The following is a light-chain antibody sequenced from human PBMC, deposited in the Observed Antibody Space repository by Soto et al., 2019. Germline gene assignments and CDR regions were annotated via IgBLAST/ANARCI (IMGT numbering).Light chain of an antibody. V-gene: IGKV1-5*01. CDR3: QQYHTDWT. CDR1: QSVSGW. J-gene: IGKJ1*01. CDR2: DAS. Sequence: DIQMTQSPSTLSASVGDTVTVTCRASQSVSGWLAWYQQKPGEAPKLLIYDASALPRGVPSRFSGRGSGTEFTLTIRSLKADDYATFYCQQYHTDWTGGQGTKLDIK.